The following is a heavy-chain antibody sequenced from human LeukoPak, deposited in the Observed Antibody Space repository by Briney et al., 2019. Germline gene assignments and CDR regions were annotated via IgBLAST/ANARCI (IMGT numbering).Heavy chain of an antibody. CDR3: ARRRYCSGGSCYVVGSWFDP. D-gene: IGHD2-15*01. CDR2: INHSGST. J-gene: IGHJ5*02. V-gene: IGHV4-34*01. CDR1: GGSFSGYY. Sequence: PSETLSLTCAVYGGSFSGYYWSRIRQPPGKGLEWIGEINHSGSTNYNPSLKSRVTISVDTSKNQFSLKLSSVTAADTAVYYCARRRYCSGGSCYVVGSWFDPWGQGTLVTVSS.